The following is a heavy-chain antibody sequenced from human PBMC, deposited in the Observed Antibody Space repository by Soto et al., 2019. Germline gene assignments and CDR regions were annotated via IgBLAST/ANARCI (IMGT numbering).Heavy chain of an antibody. D-gene: IGHD3-16*02. Sequence: PSETLSLTCAVYGGSFSGYYWSWIRQPPGKGLEWIGEINHSGSTNYNPSLKSRVTISVDTSKNQFSLKLSSVTAADTAVYYCARGKGMITFGGVIVISWFDPWGQGTLVTVS. CDR3: ARGKGMITFGGVIVISWFDP. J-gene: IGHJ5*02. V-gene: IGHV4-34*01. CDR2: INHSGST. CDR1: GGSFSGYY.